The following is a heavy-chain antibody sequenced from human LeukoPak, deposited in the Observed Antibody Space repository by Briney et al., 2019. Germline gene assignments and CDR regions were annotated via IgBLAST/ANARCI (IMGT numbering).Heavy chain of an antibody. CDR2: TSHDGVNK. CDR1: GFTFSSYG. V-gene: IGHV3-30*18. J-gene: IGHJ3*02. CDR3: AKDKGSSGLDNAFDI. Sequence: GGSLRLSCAASGFTFSSYGMHWVRQAPGKGLEWVAVTSHDGVNKDYADSVKGRFTISRNNSKNTVYLQMDSLGVDDTAMYYCAKDKGSSGLDNAFDIWGHGTMVTVSS.